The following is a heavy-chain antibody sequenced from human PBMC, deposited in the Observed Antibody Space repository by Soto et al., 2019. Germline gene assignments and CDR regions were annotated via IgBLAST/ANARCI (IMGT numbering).Heavy chain of an antibody. Sequence: PSETLSLTCTVSGGSISSSSYYWGWIRQPPGKGLEWIGSIYYSGSTYYNPSLKSRVTISVDTSKHQFSLHLNSVDAADTAVYYCARHEADQLSYSDYWGQGTRVTVSS. V-gene: IGHV4-39*01. J-gene: IGHJ4*02. CDR2: IYYSGST. CDR3: ARHEADQLSYSDY. CDR1: GGSISSSSYY.